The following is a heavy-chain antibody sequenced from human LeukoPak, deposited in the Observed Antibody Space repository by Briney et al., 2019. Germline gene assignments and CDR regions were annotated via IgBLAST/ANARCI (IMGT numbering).Heavy chain of an antibody. CDR3: ARPYCSGGGCDAFDV. D-gene: IGHD2-15*01. V-gene: IGHV4-59*01. CDR2: IYYTGTT. J-gene: IGHJ3*01. Sequence: PSETLSLTCTVSGDSISSYYWSWIRQPPGKGLEWIGYIYYTGTTNYNPSLKRRVTISVDTSKNQISLNLISVTAADTAMYYCARPYCSGGGCDAFDVWGQGTMVTVSS. CDR1: GDSISSYY.